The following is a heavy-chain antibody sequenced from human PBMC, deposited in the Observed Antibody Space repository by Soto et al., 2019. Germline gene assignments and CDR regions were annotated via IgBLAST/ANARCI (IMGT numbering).Heavy chain of an antibody. J-gene: IGHJ4*02. CDR3: AIEYSSSPPYYPIGY. CDR2: IIPIFGTA. CDR1: GGTFSSYS. V-gene: IGHV1-69*13. D-gene: IGHD6-6*01. Sequence: GASVKVSCKASGGTFSSYSISWVRQAPGQGLEWMGGIIPIFGTANYAQKFQGRATITADESTSTAYMELSSLRSEDTAVYYCAIEYSSSPPYYPIGYWGQGTLVTVSS.